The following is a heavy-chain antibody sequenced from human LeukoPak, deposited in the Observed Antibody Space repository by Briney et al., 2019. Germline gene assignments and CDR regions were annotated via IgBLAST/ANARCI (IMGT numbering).Heavy chain of an antibody. Sequence: HPGRSLRLSCAASGFTFDDYAMHWVRQAPGKGLEWVSGISWNSGSIGYADSVKGRFTISRDNAKNSLYLQMNSLRAEDTALYYCAKVERQYSSSWHFDYWGQGTLVTVSS. CDR2: ISWNSGSI. J-gene: IGHJ4*02. D-gene: IGHD6-13*01. CDR1: GFTFDDYA. V-gene: IGHV3-9*01. CDR3: AKVERQYSSSWHFDY.